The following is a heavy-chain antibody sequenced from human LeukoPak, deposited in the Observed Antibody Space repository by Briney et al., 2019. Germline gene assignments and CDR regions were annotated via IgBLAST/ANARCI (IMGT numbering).Heavy chain of an antibody. CDR3: AKEEAELLWFGELFSPLDY. CDR2: ISGSGGST. V-gene: IGHV3-23*01. Sequence: GGSLRLSCAASGFTFSSYGMSWVRQAPGKGLEWVSAISGSGGSTYYADSVKGRFTISRDNSKNTLYLQMNSLRAEDTAVYYCAKEEAELLWFGELFSPLDYWGQGTLVTVSS. D-gene: IGHD3-10*01. J-gene: IGHJ4*02. CDR1: GFTFSSYG.